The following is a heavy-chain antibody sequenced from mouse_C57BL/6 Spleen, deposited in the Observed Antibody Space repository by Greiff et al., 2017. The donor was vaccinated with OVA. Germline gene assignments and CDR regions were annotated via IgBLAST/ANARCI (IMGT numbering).Heavy chain of an antibody. Sequence: VQLQQSGPELVKPGASVKIPCKASGYTFTDYNMDWVKQSHGKSLEWIGDINPNNGGTIYNQKFKGKATLTVDKSSSTAYMERRSLTSEDTAVYYCARRRPYYYAMDYWGQGTSVTVSS. J-gene: IGHJ4*01. CDR1: GYTFTDYN. CDR2: INPNNGGT. CDR3: ARRRPYYYAMDY. V-gene: IGHV1-18*01.